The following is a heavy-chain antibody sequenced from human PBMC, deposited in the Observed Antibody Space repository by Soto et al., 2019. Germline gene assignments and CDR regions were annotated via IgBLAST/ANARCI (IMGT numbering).Heavy chain of an antibody. V-gene: IGHV3-23*01. J-gene: IGHJ4*02. Sequence: EVQLLQSGGGLVQPGGSLTLSCATSGFSFSTHGMTWVRQAPGKGLEWVSIISGGDDSTSYTDSVRGRFTISRDNSKNTLLLQMSSLRAEDTAVYYCAKIAWNLGRLFDYWGQGTLVTVSS. CDR3: AKIAWNLGRLFDY. CDR2: ISGGDDST. D-gene: IGHD3-16*01. CDR1: GFSFSTHG.